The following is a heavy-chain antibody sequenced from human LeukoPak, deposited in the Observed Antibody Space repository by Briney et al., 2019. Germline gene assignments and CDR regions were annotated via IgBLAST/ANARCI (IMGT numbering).Heavy chain of an antibody. V-gene: IGHV3-7*01. D-gene: IGHD4-11*01. CDR3: ARDYN. CDR1: GFTFSSYE. J-gene: IGHJ4*02. CDR2: IKPDGRET. Sequence: GGSLRLSCAASGFTFSSYEMNWVRQAPGKGLEWVANIKPDGRETYYMDSVKGRFTISRDNAKSSLFLQMNSLRAEDTAVYYCARDYNLGRGTLVTVSS.